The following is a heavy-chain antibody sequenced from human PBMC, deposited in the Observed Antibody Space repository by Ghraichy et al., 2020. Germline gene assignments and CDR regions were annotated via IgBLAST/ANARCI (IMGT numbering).Heavy chain of an antibody. Sequence: GGSLRLSCAASGFTFSSYGMHWVRQAPGKGLEWVAFIRYDGSNKYYADSVKGRFTISRDNSKNTLYLQMNSLRAEDTAVYYCAKDLGGSCYCAYGMDVWGQGTTVTVSS. D-gene: IGHD2-15*01. CDR3: AKDLGGSCYCAYGMDV. CDR1: GFTFSSYG. CDR2: IRYDGSNK. V-gene: IGHV3-30*02. J-gene: IGHJ6*02.